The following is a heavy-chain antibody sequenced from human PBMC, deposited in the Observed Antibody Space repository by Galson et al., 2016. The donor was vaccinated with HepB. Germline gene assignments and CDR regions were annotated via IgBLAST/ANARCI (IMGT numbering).Heavy chain of an antibody. J-gene: IGHJ3*01. CDR1: GYTFTNYD. V-gene: IGHV1-18*01. D-gene: IGHD6-13*01. CDR2: ISAYNGNT. Sequence: QSGAEVKKLGASVKVSCKTSGYTFTNYDITWVRKAPGQGPEWMGWISAYNGNTNSAQSFQGRVTMTTDTSTSTAYMELRSLRSDDTAVYYCAREGYTDSEGAYDFWGQGTMVTVSS. CDR3: AREGYTDSEGAYDF.